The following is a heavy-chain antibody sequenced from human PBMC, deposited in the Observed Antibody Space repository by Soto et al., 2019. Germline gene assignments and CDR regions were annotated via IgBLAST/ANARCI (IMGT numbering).Heavy chain of an antibody. V-gene: IGHV3-23*01. CDR3: AKAPNSVLRSAFDI. J-gene: IGHJ3*02. CDR1: GFTFSSYA. Sequence: GGSLRLSCAASGFTFSSYAMSWVRQAPGKGLEWVSAISGGGGSTYYADSVKGRFTISRDNSKNTLYLQMNSLRADDTAVYYCAKAPNSVLRSAFDIWGQGTMVTVSS. CDR2: ISGGGGST.